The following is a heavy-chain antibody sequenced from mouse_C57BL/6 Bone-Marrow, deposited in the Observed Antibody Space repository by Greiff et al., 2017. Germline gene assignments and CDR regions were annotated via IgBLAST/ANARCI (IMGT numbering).Heavy chain of an antibody. V-gene: IGHV14-4*01. D-gene: IGHD1-1*01. CDR3: TTGTTVGATGY. Sequence: VQLQQSGAELVRPGASVKLSCTASGFNIKDDYMHWVKQRPEQGLEWIGWIDPENGDTEYASKFQGKATITADTSSNTAYLQLSSLTSEDTAVYYCTTGTTVGATGYWGQGTTLTVSS. CDR2: IDPENGDT. J-gene: IGHJ2*01. CDR1: GFNIKDDY.